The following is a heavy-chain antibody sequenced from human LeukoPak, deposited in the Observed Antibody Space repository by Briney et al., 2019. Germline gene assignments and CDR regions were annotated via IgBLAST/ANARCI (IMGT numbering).Heavy chain of an antibody. CDR1: GYTFTSYY. CDR3: ARRFLADIVVVPAANKAYYYYGMDV. D-gene: IGHD2-2*01. CDR2: INPSGGST. Sequence: GASVKVSCKASGYTFTSYYMHWVRQAPGQGLEWMGIINPSGGSTSYAQKFQGRVTMTRGTSTSTVYMELSSLRSEDTAVYYCARRFLADIVVVPAANKAYYYYGMDVWGQGTTVTVSS. V-gene: IGHV1-46*01. J-gene: IGHJ6*02.